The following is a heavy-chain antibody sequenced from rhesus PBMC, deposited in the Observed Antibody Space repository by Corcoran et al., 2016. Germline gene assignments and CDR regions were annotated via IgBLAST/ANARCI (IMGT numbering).Heavy chain of an antibody. Sequence: QLQLQESGPGLVKPSETLSVTCAVSGGSISSNYWSWIRQPPGKGLEWIGRIYGSGSSTNYNPSLKSRVTLSVDTSKNQLSLKLSSVTAADTAVYYCARTGVAAAGQHFDYWGQGVLVTVSS. J-gene: IGHJ4*01. D-gene: IGHD6-31*01. CDR3: ARTGVAAAGQHFDY. CDR2: IYGSGSST. CDR1: GGSISSNY. V-gene: IGHV4-169*01.